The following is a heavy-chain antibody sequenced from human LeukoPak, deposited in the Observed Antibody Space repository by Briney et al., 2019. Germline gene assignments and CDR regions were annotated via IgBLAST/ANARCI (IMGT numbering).Heavy chain of an antibody. CDR3: ARGRNLQQQPFDY. J-gene: IGHJ4*02. D-gene: IGHD6-13*01. V-gene: IGHV4-59*01. CDR1: GGSISSYY. CDR2: IYYSGRT. Sequence: SETLSLTCTVSGGSISSYYWSWIRQPPGKGLEWIGYIYYSGRTDYNPSLRSRVTISVDTSKNQFSLKLSSVTAADTAVYYCARGRNLQQQPFDYWGQGTLVTVSS.